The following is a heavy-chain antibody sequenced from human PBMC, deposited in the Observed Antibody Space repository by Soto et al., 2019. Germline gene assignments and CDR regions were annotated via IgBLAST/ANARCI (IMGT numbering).Heavy chain of an antibody. CDR1: GFTFSNAW. V-gene: IGHV3-15*07. CDR3: TTVPDIGLRGYYYYYYGMDV. J-gene: IGHJ6*02. D-gene: IGHD5-12*01. Sequence: GGSLRLSCAASGFTFSNAWMNWVRQAPGKGLEWVGRIKSKTDGGTTDYAAPVKGRFTISRDDSKNTLYLQMNSLKTEDTAVYYCTTVPDIGLRGYYYYYYGMDVWGQGTTVTVS. CDR2: IKSKTDGGTT.